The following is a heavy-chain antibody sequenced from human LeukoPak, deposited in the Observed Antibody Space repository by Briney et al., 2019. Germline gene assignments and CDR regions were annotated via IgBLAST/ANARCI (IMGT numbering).Heavy chain of an antibody. Sequence: ASVKVSCKASGYTFTTYAMHWVRQAPGQRLEWMGWLNAGNGDTKYSQKFQGRVTITRDTSASTAYMELSSLRSEDTAVYYCARSILERREYDYWGQGTLVTVSS. J-gene: IGHJ4*02. CDR2: LNAGNGDT. CDR1: GYTFTTYA. V-gene: IGHV1-3*01. CDR3: ARSILERREYDY. D-gene: IGHD1-1*01.